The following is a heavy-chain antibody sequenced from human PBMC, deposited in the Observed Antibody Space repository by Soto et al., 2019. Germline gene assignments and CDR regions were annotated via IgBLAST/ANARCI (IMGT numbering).Heavy chain of an antibody. Sequence: SETLSLTCAVYGGSFSCYYWSWIRQPPGKGLEWIGEINHSGSTNYNPSLKSRVTISVDTSKNQFSLKLSSVTAADTAVYYCAKITSATDAFDIWGQGTMVTVSS. CDR2: INHSGST. V-gene: IGHV4-34*01. D-gene: IGHD1-1*01. J-gene: IGHJ3*02. CDR1: GGSFSCYY. CDR3: AKITSATDAFDI.